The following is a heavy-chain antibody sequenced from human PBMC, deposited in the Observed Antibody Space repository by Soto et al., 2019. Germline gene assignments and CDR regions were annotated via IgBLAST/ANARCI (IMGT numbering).Heavy chain of an antibody. Sequence: ASVKVSCQASGYTFTGYYMHWVRQAPGQGLEWMGWINPNSGGTNYAQKFQGWVTMTRDTSISTAYMELSRLRSDDTAVYYCARSRLYSSSSSGYYYYGMDVWGQGTTVTVSS. V-gene: IGHV1-2*04. CDR1: GYTFTGYY. J-gene: IGHJ6*02. CDR3: ARSRLYSSSSSGYYYYGMDV. D-gene: IGHD6-6*01. CDR2: INPNSGGT.